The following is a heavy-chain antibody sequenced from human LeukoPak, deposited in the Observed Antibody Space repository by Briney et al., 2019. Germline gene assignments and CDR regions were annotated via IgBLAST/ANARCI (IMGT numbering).Heavy chain of an antibody. CDR2: ISGSGGST. J-gene: IGHJ4*02. CDR1: GFTFSSYW. D-gene: IGHD3-22*01. Sequence: GGSLRLSCAASGFTFSSYWMSWVRQAPGKGLEWVSAISGSGGSTYYADSVKGRFTISRDNSKNTLYLQMNSLRAEDTAVYYCAKDQDYYDSSGYSDYWGQGTLVTVSS. V-gene: IGHV3-23*01. CDR3: AKDQDYYDSSGYSDY.